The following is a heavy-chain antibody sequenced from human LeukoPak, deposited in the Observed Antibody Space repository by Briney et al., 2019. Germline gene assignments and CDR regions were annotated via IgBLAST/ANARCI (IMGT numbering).Heavy chain of an antibody. CDR3: ASVEDYYYYYMDV. V-gene: IGHV4-59*12. Sequence: SETLSLTCTVSDGSINGYYWSWIRQSPGKGLESLGYIYYTGSTNYNPSLKSRVTMSVDTSRNQFSLKLSSVTAADTAVYYCASVEDYYYYYMDVWGKGTTVTVSS. CDR1: DGSINGYY. CDR2: IYYTGST. J-gene: IGHJ6*03.